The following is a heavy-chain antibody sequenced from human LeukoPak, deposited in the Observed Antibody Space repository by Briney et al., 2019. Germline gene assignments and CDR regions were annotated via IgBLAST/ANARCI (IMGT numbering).Heavy chain of an antibody. D-gene: IGHD1-26*01. Sequence: GESLKISCKGSGYSFTSYWIGWVRQIPGKGLEWMGIIYPGHSDTRFSPSVQGQVTISADKYIRTAYLQWSSLKASDTAMYYCARQSPQYSGSYWSFDYWGQGTLVTVSS. CDR1: GYSFTSYW. V-gene: IGHV5-51*01. CDR3: ARQSPQYSGSYWSFDY. J-gene: IGHJ4*02. CDR2: IYPGHSDT.